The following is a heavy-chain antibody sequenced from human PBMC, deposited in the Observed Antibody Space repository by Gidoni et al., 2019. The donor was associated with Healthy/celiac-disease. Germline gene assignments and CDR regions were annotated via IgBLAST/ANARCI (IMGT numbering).Heavy chain of an antibody. Sequence: EVQLVESGGVLLQPAGFLRLSCAASGFTSSSYAMSWVRQAPGKGLEWVSAISGSGGSTYYADSVKGRFTISRDNSKNTLYLQMNSLRAEDTAVYYCAKVGGVHDYWGQGTLVTVSS. J-gene: IGHJ4*02. CDR1: GFTSSSYA. CDR3: AKVGGVHDY. D-gene: IGHD3-16*01. CDR2: ISGSGGST. V-gene: IGHV3-23*04.